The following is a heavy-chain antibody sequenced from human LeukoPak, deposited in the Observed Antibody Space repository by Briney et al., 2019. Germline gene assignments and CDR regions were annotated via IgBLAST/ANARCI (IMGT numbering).Heavy chain of an antibody. CDR2: ISGSGGST. D-gene: IGHD3-9*01. Sequence: PGGSLRLSCAASGFTFSTYAMSWVRQAPGKGLEWVSAISGSGGSTYTADSVKGRFTISRDNSKNTLYLQMDSLRAEDTAIYYCAKDRRGSGDILTGYYKIDYWGQGTLVTVSS. V-gene: IGHV3-23*01. CDR1: GFTFSTYA. CDR3: AKDRRGSGDILTGYYKIDY. J-gene: IGHJ4*02.